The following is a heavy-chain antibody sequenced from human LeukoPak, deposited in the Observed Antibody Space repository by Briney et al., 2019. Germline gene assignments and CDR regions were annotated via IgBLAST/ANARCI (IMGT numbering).Heavy chain of an antibody. CDR3: ARGLRSGRRYFMGL. V-gene: IGHV1-8*01. D-gene: IGHD6-19*01. CDR2: MSPNSGNT. CDR1: GYIFTNYD. Sequence: ASVKVSCKASGYIFTNYDINCVRQAPGQGLEWMGWMSPNSGNTGYAQKFQDRVTMTKNISIGTAYIELSRLRSDDTAMYYCARGLRSGRRYFMGLWGQGTRVTVSS. J-gene: IGHJ1*01.